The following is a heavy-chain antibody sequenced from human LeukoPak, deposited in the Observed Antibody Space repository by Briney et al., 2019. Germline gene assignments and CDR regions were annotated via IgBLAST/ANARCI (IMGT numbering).Heavy chain of an antibody. D-gene: IGHD3-3*01. V-gene: IGHV4-34*01. Sequence: SETLSLTCAVYGGSFRGYYWSWIRQPPGKGLEWIGEINHSGSTNYNPSLKSRVTISVDTSKNQFSLKLSSVTAADTAVYYCASGVNFRPNLFGVVIIPVSGFDYWGQGTLVTVSS. CDR2: INHSGST. J-gene: IGHJ4*02. CDR1: GGSFRGYY. CDR3: ASGVNFRPNLFGVVIIPVSGFDY.